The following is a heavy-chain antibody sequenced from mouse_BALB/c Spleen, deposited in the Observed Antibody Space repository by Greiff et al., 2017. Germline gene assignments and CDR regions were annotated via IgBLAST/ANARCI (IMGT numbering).Heavy chain of an antibody. CDR3: AREDRFAY. V-gene: IGHV1-7*01. Sequence: QVQLKQSGAELAKPGASVKMSCKASGYTFTSYWMHWVKQRPGQGLEWIGYINPSTGYTEYNQKFKDKATLTADKSSSTAYMQLSSLTSEDSAVYYCAREDRFAYWGQGTLVTVSA. D-gene: IGHD3-3*01. J-gene: IGHJ3*01. CDR1: GYTFTSYW. CDR2: INPSTGYT.